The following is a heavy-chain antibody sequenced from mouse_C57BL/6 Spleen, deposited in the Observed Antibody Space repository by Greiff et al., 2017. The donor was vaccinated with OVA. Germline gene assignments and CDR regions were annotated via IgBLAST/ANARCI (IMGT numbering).Heavy chain of an antibody. V-gene: IGHV5-16*01. J-gene: IGHJ4*01. D-gene: IGHD1-1*01. CDR1: GFTFSDYY. CDR2: INYDGSST. CDR3: AREDGSSYDYAMDY. Sequence: EVKLVESEGGLVQPGSSMKLSCTASGFTFSDYYMAWVRQVPEKGLEWVANINYDGSSTYYLDSLKSRFIISRDNAKNILYLQMSSPKSEDTATYYCAREDGSSYDYAMDYWGQGTSVTVSS.